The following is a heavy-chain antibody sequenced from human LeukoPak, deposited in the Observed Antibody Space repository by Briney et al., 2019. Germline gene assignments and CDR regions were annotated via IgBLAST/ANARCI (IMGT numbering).Heavy chain of an antibody. CDR1: GYTLTELS. Sequence: ASVKVSCKVSGYTLTELSMHWVRQAPGKGLEWMGGFDPEDGETIYAQKFQGRVTMTEDTSTDTAYMELSSLRSEDTAVHYCATSTPYKGGSSGGWFDPWGQGTLVTVSS. V-gene: IGHV1-24*01. CDR3: ATSTPYKGGSSGGWFDP. CDR2: FDPEDGET. D-gene: IGHD1-26*01. J-gene: IGHJ5*02.